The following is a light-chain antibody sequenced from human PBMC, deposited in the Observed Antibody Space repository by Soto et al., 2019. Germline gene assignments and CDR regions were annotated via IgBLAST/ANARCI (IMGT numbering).Light chain of an antibody. CDR1: SSNIGAGYD. CDR2: GNS. V-gene: IGLV1-40*01. J-gene: IGLJ2*01. CDR3: QSYDTSLSASV. Sequence: QSALTQPPSVSGAPGQRVTISCTGSSSNIGAGYDVHWYQQLPGTAPKLLIYGNSNRPSGVPDRFSASESGTSASLAITGLQSEDEADYYCQSYDTSLSASVFGGGTKLTVL.